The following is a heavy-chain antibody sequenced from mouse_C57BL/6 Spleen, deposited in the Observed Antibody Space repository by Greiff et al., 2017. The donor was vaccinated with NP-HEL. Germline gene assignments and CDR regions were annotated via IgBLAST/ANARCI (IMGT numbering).Heavy chain of an antibody. J-gene: IGHJ4*01. V-gene: IGHV1-64*01. D-gene: IGHD2-3*01. CDR1: GYTFTSYW. CDR2: IHPNSGST. Sequence: QVQLQQPGADLVKPGASVKLSCKASGYTFTSYWMHWVKQRPGQGLEWIGMIHPNSGSTNYNEKFKSKATLTVDKSSSTAYMQLSSLTSEDSAVYYCARLDGYYRDAMDYWGQGTSVTVSS. CDR3: ARLDGYYRDAMDY.